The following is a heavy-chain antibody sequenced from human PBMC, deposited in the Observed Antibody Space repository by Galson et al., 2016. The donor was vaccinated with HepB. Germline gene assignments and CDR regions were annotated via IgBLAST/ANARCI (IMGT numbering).Heavy chain of an antibody. V-gene: IGHV3-23*01. CDR1: GFTFSSYA. CDR3: AKDGWWGRWDY. Sequence: SLRLSCATSGFTFSSYAMSWVRQAPGKGLEWVSATSGRGSHTYYADSVKGRFIISRDNSKNTLYLQMNSLRAEDTAVYYCAKDGWWGRWDYWGQGILVTVSS. CDR2: TSGRGSHT. J-gene: IGHJ4*02. D-gene: IGHD2-21*02.